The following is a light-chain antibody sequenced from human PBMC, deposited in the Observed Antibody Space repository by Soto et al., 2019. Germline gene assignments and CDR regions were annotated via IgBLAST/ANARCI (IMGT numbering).Light chain of an antibody. V-gene: IGLV6-57*01. CDR1: SGSIASNY. CDR3: QSDDATIQV. J-gene: IGLJ3*02. Sequence: FMLTQPHSVSESPGKTVIISCTRSSGSIASNYVQWYQQRPVSSPTTVIYEDNQRPSGVPDRFSGSIDSSSNSASITISGLETEDDDDYYCQSDDATIQVFGGGTKLTVL. CDR2: EDN.